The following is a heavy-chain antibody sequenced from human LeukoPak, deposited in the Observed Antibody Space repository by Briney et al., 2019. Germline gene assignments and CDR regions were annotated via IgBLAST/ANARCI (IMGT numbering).Heavy chain of an antibody. CDR2: ISGSGNRT. CDR3: ARGLMEYCDQTRCPFDS. CDR1: GFTFSSYA. Sequence: GGSLRLSCAASGFTFSSYAMSWVRQAPGKGLEWVSSISGSGNRTYYADSVKGRFTISRDNDKNSVYLQMNSLRAADTAVYYCARGLMEYCDQTRCPFDSWGQGILVTVSS. J-gene: IGHJ4*02. V-gene: IGHV3-23*01. D-gene: IGHD3-16*01.